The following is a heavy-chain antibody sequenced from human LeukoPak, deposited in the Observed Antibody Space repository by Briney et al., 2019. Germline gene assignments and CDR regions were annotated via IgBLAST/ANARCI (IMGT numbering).Heavy chain of an antibody. CDR2: IIPIFGTA. CDR1: GGTFSSYA. Sequence: WASVKVSCKASGGTFSSYAISWVRQAPGQGLEWMGGIIPIFGTANYAQKFQGRVTITADESTSTAYMELSSLRSEDTAVYYCARGHWRGLSTPPWDYWGQGTLVTVSS. CDR3: ARGHWRGLSTPPWDY. J-gene: IGHJ4*02. V-gene: IGHV1-69*13. D-gene: IGHD3-16*01.